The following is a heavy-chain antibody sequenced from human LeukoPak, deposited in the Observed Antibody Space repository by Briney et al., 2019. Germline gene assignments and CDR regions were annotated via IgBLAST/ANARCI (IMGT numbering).Heavy chain of an antibody. V-gene: IGHV3-48*03. CDR3: ARDLCSGGSCSDY. CDR2: ISSSGGTI. CDR1: GFTLSSYE. Sequence: GGSLRLSCAASGFTLSSYEMNWVRQAPGKGLEWVSYISSSGGTIYYAGSVKGRFTISRDNAKNSLYLQMNSLRAEDTAIYYCARDLCSGGSCSDYWGQGTLVTVSS. J-gene: IGHJ4*02. D-gene: IGHD2-15*01.